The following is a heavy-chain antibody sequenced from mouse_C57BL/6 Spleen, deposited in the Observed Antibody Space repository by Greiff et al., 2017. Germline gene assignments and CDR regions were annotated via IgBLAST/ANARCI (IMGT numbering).Heavy chain of an antibody. CDR1: GYTFTDYY. D-gene: IGHD2-4*01. CDR2: INPNNGGT. CDR3: ARADHDYDGYYAMDY. J-gene: IGHJ4*01. V-gene: IGHV1-26*01. Sequence: VQLQQSGPELVKPGASVKISCKASGYTFTDYYMNWVKQSHGKSLEWIGDINPNNGGTSYNQKFKGKATLTVDKSSSTAYMELRSLTSEDSAVYYCARADHDYDGYYAMDYWGQGTSVTVSS.